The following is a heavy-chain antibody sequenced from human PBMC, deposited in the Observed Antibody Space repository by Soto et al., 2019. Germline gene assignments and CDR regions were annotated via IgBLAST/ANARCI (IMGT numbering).Heavy chain of an antibody. D-gene: IGHD3-22*01. Sequence: ASVEVSCKTSGYTFPDYGIHWVRQAPGQGLEWMGWINTYNGNTNYAQKLQGRVTMTRDTSTSTAYMDLRSLRFDDTALYYCARERDDNSWSTAENFQYWGQGTLVTVSS. CDR1: GYTFPDYG. CDR2: INTYNGNT. V-gene: IGHV1-18*01. CDR3: ARERDDNSWSTAENFQY. J-gene: IGHJ1*01.